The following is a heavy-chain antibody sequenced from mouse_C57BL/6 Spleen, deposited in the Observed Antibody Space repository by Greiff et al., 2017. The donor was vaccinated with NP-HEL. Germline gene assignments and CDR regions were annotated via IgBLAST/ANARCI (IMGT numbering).Heavy chain of an antibody. CDR1: GFSLTSYA. CDR2: IWTGGGT. Sequence: VKLMESGPGLVAPSQSLSITCTVSGFSLTSYAISWVRQPPGKGLEWLGVIWTGGGTNYNSALKSRLSISKDNSKSQVFLKMNSLQTDDTARYYCARSSYYSNYDGAMDYWGQGTSVTVSS. D-gene: IGHD2-5*01. CDR3: ARSSYYSNYDGAMDY. J-gene: IGHJ4*01. V-gene: IGHV2-9-1*01.